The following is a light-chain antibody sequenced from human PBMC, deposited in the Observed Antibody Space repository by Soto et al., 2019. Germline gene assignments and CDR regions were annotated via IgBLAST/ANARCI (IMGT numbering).Light chain of an antibody. CDR2: GAS. J-gene: IGKJ5*01. V-gene: IGKV3-20*01. Sequence: EIVLTQSPYTLSVSPGERVTLSCGASQSVSSSYLAWYQQKPGQAPRLLIYGASSRATGIPDRFSGSGSGTDFTLTISRLEPEDFAVYYCQQYNKWPPITFGQGTRLEIK. CDR3: QQYNKWPPIT. CDR1: QSVSSSY.